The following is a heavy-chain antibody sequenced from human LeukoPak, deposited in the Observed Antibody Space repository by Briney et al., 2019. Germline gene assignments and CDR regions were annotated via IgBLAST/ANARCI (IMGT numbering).Heavy chain of an antibody. Sequence: SETLSLTCTVSGGSITNYYWSWIRQPPGKGLEWIGYIYYSGSTNYNPSLKSRVTISVDTSKNQFSLKLSSVTAADTAVYYCARGNWSDWGNAWYFDLWGRGTLVTVSS. CDR2: IYYSGST. D-gene: IGHD1-20*01. CDR3: ARGNWSDWGNAWYFDL. J-gene: IGHJ2*01. V-gene: IGHV4-59*08. CDR1: GGSITNYY.